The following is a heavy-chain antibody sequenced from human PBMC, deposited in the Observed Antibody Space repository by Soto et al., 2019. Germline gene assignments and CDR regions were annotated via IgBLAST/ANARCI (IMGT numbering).Heavy chain of an antibody. J-gene: IGHJ4*02. CDR2: INHSGST. V-gene: IGHV4-34*01. Sequence: SETLSLTCAVFVVACSGYYWSWIRQPPGKGLEWIGEINHSGSTKYNPSLKSRVTISVDTSKNQFSLKLSSVTAADTAVYYCARGVAAGTQPLDYWVKGYLVTVS. CDR1: VVACSGYY. D-gene: IGHD6-13*01. CDR3: ARGVAAGTQPLDY.